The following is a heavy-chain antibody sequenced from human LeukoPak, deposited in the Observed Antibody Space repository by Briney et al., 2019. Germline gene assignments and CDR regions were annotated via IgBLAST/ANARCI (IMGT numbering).Heavy chain of an antibody. D-gene: IGHD2-21*02. CDR3: ASSNCDGDCYLDY. Sequence: PGGSLRISCAASGFIVSRKYMSWVRQAPGKGLEWVSLIYSGGSTYYADSVKGRFSISRDNSKNTLYLQMNSLRVEDTAVYYCASSNCDGDCYLDYWGQGSLVTVSS. CDR2: IYSGGST. CDR1: GFIVSRKY. V-gene: IGHV3-53*01. J-gene: IGHJ4*02.